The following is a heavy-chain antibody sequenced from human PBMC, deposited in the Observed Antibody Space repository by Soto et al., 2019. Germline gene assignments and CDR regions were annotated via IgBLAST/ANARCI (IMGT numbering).Heavy chain of an antibody. CDR2: IYYSGST. CDR3: ARVMITSGGVIVAFDY. CDR1: GGSISSYN. D-gene: IGHD3-16*02. V-gene: IGHV4-59*01. J-gene: IGHJ4*02. Sequence: PXETLSLTCTVSGGSISSYNWSWIRQPPGKGLEWIGYIYYSGSTNYNPSLKSRVTISVDTSKNQFSLKLSSVTAADTAVYYCARVMITSGGVIVAFDYWGPGTLVTVSP.